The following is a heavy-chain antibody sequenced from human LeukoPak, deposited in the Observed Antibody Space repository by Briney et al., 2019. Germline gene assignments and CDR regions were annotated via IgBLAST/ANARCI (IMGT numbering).Heavy chain of an antibody. CDR2: IYHSGST. V-gene: IGHV4-4*02. D-gene: IGHD5-18*01. CDR1: GGSISSSNW. J-gene: IGHJ3*02. Sequence: PSETLSLTCAVSGGSISSSNWWSWVRQPPGKGLEWIGEIYHSGSTNYNPSLKSRVTISVDKSKNQFSLKLSSVTAADTAVYYCARRRYSYGDDDAFDIWGQGTMVTVSS. CDR3: ARRRYSYGDDDAFDI.